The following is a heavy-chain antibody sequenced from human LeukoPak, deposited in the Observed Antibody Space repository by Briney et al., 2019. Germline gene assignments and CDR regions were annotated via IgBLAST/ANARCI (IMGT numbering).Heavy chain of an antibody. J-gene: IGHJ3*02. CDR3: AQDHSSSTGWDDAFDI. D-gene: IGHD2-2*01. Sequence: GGSLRLSCSAPGFTFNNYGMSWVRQAPGKGLEWVSSISGSGDSTYYADSVKGRFTISRDNSKNTLYLQMDSLRTEDTALYYCAQDHSSSTGWDDAFDIWGQGTMVTVSS. CDR1: GFTFNNYG. CDR2: ISGSGDST. V-gene: IGHV3-23*01.